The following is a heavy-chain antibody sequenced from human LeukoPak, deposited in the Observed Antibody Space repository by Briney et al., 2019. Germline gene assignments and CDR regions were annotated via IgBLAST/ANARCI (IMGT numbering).Heavy chain of an antibody. CDR2: ISWNSGSI. CDR1: GFTFDDYA. Sequence: GRSLRLSCAASGFTFDDYAMHWVRQAPGKGLGWVSGISWNSGSIGYADSVKGRFTISRDNAKNSLYLQMNSLRAEDTALYYCAKDSSVWFGELSYFDYWGQGTLVTVSS. CDR3: AKDSSVWFGELSYFDY. V-gene: IGHV3-9*01. D-gene: IGHD3-10*01. J-gene: IGHJ4*02.